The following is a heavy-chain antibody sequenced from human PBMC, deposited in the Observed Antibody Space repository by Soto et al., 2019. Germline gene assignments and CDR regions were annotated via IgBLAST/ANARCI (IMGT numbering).Heavy chain of an antibody. CDR2: IWYDGSNK. CDR1: GFTFSSYG. J-gene: IGHJ6*02. V-gene: IGHV3-33*01. Sequence: SGGSLRLSCAASGFTFSSYGMHWVRQAPGKGLEWVAVIWYDGSNKYYADSVKGRFTISRDNSKNTLYLQMNSLRAEDTAVYYCARDSSSWYYYYYYYGMDVWGQGTTVTVSS. D-gene: IGHD6-13*01. CDR3: ARDSSSWYYYYYYYGMDV.